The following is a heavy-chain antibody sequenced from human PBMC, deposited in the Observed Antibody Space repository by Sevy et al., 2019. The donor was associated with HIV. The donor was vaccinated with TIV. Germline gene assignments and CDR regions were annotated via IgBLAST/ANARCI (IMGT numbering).Heavy chain of an antibody. V-gene: IGHV3-30-3*01. CDR3: AVGGRDDYVWGNYRRSGERQPSYYYCHYMDV. CDR1: GFTFSSYA. D-gene: IGHD3-16*01. Sequence: GGSLRLSCAASGFTFSSYAMHWVRQAPGKGLEWVAVISYEGSNKYYADSVKGRFTISRENSKNTLYLQMNSLRAEDTAVYYCAVGGRDDYVWGNYRRSGERQPSYYYCHYMDVWGKGTTVTVSS. J-gene: IGHJ6*03. CDR2: ISYEGSNK.